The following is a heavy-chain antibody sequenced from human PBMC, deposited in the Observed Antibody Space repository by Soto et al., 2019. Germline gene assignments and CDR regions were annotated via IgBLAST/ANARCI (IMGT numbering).Heavy chain of an antibody. J-gene: IGHJ6*02. CDR3: ARDDVSCVLQFPYGMDV. V-gene: IGHV1-69*01. Sequence: QVQLVQSGAEVKKPGSSVKVSCKASGGTFSSYAISWVRQAPGQGLEWMGGIITIFGTANYGQKFQGRVTITGDESTSTAYMELSSLWSDDTAVYYCARDDVSCVLQFPYGMDVWGQGTTVTVSS. D-gene: IGHD3-3*01. CDR2: IITIFGTA. CDR1: GGTFSSYA.